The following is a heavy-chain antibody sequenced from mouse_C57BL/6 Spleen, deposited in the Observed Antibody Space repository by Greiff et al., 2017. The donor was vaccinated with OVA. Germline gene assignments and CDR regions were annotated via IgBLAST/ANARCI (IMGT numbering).Heavy chain of an antibody. CDR2: ISNGGGST. Sequence: EVQLVESGGGLVQPGGSLKLSCAASGFTFSDYYMYWVRQTPEKRLEWVAYISNGGGSTYYPDTVKGRFTISRDNAKNTLYLQMSRLKSEDTAMYYCATYDGDYYAMDYWGQGTSVTVSS. D-gene: IGHD2-3*01. CDR1: GFTFSDYY. J-gene: IGHJ4*01. V-gene: IGHV5-12*01. CDR3: ATYDGDYYAMDY.